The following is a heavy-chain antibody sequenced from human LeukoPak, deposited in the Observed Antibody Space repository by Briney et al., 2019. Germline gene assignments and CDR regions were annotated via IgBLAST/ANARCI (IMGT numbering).Heavy chain of an antibody. CDR3: ARYSKLRNADAFDI. Sequence: GGSLRLSCAASGFTFSSYWMHWVRQAPGKGLVWVSRINSDGSSTSYADSVKGRFTISRDNSKNTLYLQMNSLRVEDTAVYYCARYSKLRNADAFDIWGQGTMVTVSS. D-gene: IGHD1-7*01. J-gene: IGHJ3*02. V-gene: IGHV3-74*01. CDR2: INSDGSST. CDR1: GFTFSSYW.